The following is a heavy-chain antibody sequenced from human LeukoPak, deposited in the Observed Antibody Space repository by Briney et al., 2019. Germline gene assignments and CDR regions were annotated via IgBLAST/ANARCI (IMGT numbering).Heavy chain of an antibody. J-gene: IGHJ2*01. CDR2: ISNNGGYT. D-gene: IGHD3-22*01. CDR1: GFTFSSSA. CDR3: AKGYSDSSGYYYGWYFDL. Sequence: GGSLRLSCAASGFTFSSSAMSWVRQAPGKGLEWVSAISNNGGYTYYADSVQGRFTISRDNSKSTLCLQMNSLRAEDTAVYYCAKGYSDSSGYYYGWYFDLWGRGTLVTVSS. V-gene: IGHV3-23*01.